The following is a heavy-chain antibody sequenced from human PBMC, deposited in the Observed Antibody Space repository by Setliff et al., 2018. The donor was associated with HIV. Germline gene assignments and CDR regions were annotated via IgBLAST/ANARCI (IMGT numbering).Heavy chain of an antibody. J-gene: IGHJ6*02. V-gene: IGHV1-2*02. CDR3: VRDSYYDSSGYRGGGPGGYYYYGMDV. Sequence: RASVKVSCKASGYTFTGYYMHWVRQAPGQGLEWMGWINPNSGGTNYAQKFQGRVTMTRDTSISTAYMELSRLRSDDTAVYYCVRDSYYDSSGYRGGGPGGYYYYGMDVWGQGTTVTVSS. CDR2: INPNSGGT. CDR1: GYTFTGYY. D-gene: IGHD3-22*01.